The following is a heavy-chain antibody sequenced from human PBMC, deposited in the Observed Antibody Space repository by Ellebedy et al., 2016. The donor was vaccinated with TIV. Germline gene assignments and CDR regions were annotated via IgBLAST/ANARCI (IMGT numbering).Heavy chain of an antibody. CDR1: GGTFSSYA. J-gene: IGHJ4*02. V-gene: IGHV1-69*06. CDR2: IIPIFGTA. CDR3: ARILWSGYYFDY. D-gene: IGHD3-3*01. Sequence: SVKVSCXASGGTFSSYAISWVRQAPGQGLEWMGGIIPIFGTANYAQKFQGRVTITADKSTSTAYMELSSLRSEDTAVYYCARILWSGYYFDYWGQGTLVTVSS.